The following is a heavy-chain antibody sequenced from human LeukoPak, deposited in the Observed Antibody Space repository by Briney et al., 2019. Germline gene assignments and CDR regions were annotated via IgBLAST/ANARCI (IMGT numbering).Heavy chain of an antibody. CDR1: GGSMNSYY. D-gene: IGHD6-13*01. V-gene: IGHV4-59*01. CDR2: IYYSGNT. Sequence: SSETLSLTCTVSGGSMNSYYWSWIRQPPGKGLEWIGHIYYSGNTNYNPSLKSRVTISVDTSKNQFSLKLSSVTAADTAVYYCASGSSSSSIYFDYWGQGTLVTVSS. J-gene: IGHJ4*02. CDR3: ASGSSSSSIYFDY.